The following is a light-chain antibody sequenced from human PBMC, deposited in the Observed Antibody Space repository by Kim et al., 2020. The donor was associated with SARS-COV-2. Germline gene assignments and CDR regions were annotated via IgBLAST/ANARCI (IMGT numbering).Light chain of an antibody. J-gene: IGLJ2*01. V-gene: IGLV1-36*01. CDR1: SSNIGNNA. CDR2: YDD. CDR3: AAWDDSLNGQV. Sequence: QSVLTQPPSVSEAPRQRVPISCSGSSSNIGNNAVNWYQQLPGKAPKLLIYYDDLLPSGVSDRFSGSKSGTSASLDISGLQSEDEADYYCAAWDDSLNGQVFGGGTQLTVL.